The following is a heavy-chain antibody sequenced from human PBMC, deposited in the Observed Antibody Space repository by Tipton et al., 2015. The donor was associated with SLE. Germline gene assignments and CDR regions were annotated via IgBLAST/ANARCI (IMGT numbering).Heavy chain of an antibody. V-gene: IGHV4-39*07. Sequence: TLSLTCTVSGGSISSSSYYWGWIRQPPGKGLEWIGSIYYSGSTYYNPSLKSRVTISVDTSKNQFSLKLSSVTAADTAVYYCARYDFWSGSFDYWGQGTLVTVSS. CDR1: GGSISSSSYY. CDR3: ARYDFWSGSFDY. J-gene: IGHJ4*02. D-gene: IGHD3-3*01. CDR2: IYYSGST.